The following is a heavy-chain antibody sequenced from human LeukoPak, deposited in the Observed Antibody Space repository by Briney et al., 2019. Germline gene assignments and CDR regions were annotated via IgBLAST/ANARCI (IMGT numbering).Heavy chain of an antibody. CDR3: ARLKYSSGWYDY. CDR2: IYYSGST. J-gene: IGHJ4*02. D-gene: IGHD6-19*01. Sequence: SETLSLTCTVSGGSISSCSYYWGWIRQPPGKGLEWIGSIYYSGSTYYNPSLKSRVTISVDTSKNQFSLKLSSVTAADTAVYYCARLKYSSGWYDYWGQGTLVTVSS. CDR1: GGSISSCSYY. V-gene: IGHV4-39*01.